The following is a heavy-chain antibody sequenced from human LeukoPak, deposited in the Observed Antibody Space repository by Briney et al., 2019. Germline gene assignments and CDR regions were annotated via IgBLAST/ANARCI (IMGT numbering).Heavy chain of an antibody. CDR2: INHSGST. D-gene: IGHD4-17*01. CDR1: GGSFSGYY. V-gene: IGHV4-34*01. J-gene: IGHJ3*02. Sequence: SETLSLTCAVYGGSFSGYYWSWIRQPPGKGPEWIGEINHSGSTNYNPSLKSRVTISVDTSKNQFSLKLSSVTAADTAVYYCARDHYGGAIWGQGRMVTVCS. CDR3: ARDHYGGAI.